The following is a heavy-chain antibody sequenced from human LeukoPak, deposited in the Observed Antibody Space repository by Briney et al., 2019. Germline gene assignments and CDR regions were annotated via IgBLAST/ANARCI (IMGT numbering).Heavy chain of an antibody. CDR1: GGSISSGSYY. V-gene: IGHV4-61*02. Sequence: PSQTLSLTCTVSGGSISSGSYYWSWIRQPAGKGLEWIGRIYTSGSTNYNPSLKSRVTISVDTSKNQFSLKLSSVTAADTAVYYCARESRTYYYDSSGYPGRWFDPWGQGTLVTVSS. J-gene: IGHJ5*02. D-gene: IGHD3-22*01. CDR3: ARESRTYYYDSSGYPGRWFDP. CDR2: IYTSGST.